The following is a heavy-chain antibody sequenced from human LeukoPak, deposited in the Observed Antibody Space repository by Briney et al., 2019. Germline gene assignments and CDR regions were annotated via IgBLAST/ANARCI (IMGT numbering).Heavy chain of an antibody. CDR2: IYYSGST. V-gene: IGHV4-31*03. Sequence: PSETLSLTCTVSGGSISSGGYYWSWIRQHPGKGLEWIGYIYYSGSTYYNPSLKSRVTISVDTSKNQFSLKLSSVTAADTAVYYCARDSCSSTSCYLGGYNWFDPWGQGTLVTVSS. D-gene: IGHD2-2*01. CDR3: ARDSCSSTSCYLGGYNWFDP. CDR1: GGSISSGGYY. J-gene: IGHJ5*02.